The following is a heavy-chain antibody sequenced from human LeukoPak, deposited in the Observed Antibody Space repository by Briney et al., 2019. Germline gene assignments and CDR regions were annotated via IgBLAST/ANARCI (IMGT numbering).Heavy chain of an antibody. D-gene: IGHD6-19*01. V-gene: IGHV1-2*02. CDR3: ARGRYSSGWYRWFDP. Sequence: ASVKVSCKASGYTFTGYYIHWVRQAPGQGLECMGWINPNSGGTNYAQKFQGRVTMTRDTSISTAYMELSRLRSDDTAVYYCARGRYSSGWYRWFDPWGQGTLVTVSS. CDR1: GYTFTGYY. CDR2: INPNSGGT. J-gene: IGHJ5*02.